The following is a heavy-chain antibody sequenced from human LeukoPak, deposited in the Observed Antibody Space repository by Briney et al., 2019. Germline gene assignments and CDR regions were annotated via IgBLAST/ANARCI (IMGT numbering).Heavy chain of an antibody. J-gene: IGHJ4*02. V-gene: IGHV1-18*04. CDR1: GYTFTSHG. Sequence: ASVKVSCKASGYTFTSHGISWVRQAPGQGLEWMGWISAYNGNTNYAQKLQGRVTMTTDTSTSTAYMELRSLRSDDTAVYYCAREMGYGSGSYYNKFDYWGQGTLVTVSS. CDR3: AREMGYGSGSYYNKFDY. CDR2: ISAYNGNT. D-gene: IGHD3-10*01.